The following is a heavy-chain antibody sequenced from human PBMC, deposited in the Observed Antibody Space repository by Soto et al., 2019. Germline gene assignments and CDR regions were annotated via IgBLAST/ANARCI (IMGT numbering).Heavy chain of an antibody. V-gene: IGHV1-69*13. CDR3: ARDLYLTGQNHDAFDI. Sequence: SVKVSCKASGGTFSSYAISWVRQAPGQGLEWMGGIIPIFGTANYAQKFQGRVTITADESTSTAYMELSSLRSEDTAVYYCARDLYLTGQNHDAFDIWGQGTMVTVSS. J-gene: IGHJ3*02. CDR2: IIPIFGTA. D-gene: IGHD7-27*01. CDR1: GGTFSSYA.